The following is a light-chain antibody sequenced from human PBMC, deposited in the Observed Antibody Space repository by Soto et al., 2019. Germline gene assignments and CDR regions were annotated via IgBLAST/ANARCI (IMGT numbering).Light chain of an antibody. Sequence: EVMLTQSPGTLPFSPGERATLSCRASQSVSSNYLAWYQQKSGQAPRLLIYGASNRATGIPDRFSGSGSGTDFTLTIRRLEPEDFAVYYCQQYDTSPRTVGQGTKVEFK. CDR1: QSVSSNY. V-gene: IGKV3-20*01. CDR3: QQYDTSPRT. J-gene: IGKJ1*01. CDR2: GAS.